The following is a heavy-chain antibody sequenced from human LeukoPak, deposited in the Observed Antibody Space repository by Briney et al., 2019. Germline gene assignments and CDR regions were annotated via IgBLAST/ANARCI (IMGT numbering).Heavy chain of an antibody. CDR1: GGSISSYY. CDR2: IYYSGST. D-gene: IGHD3-22*01. CDR3: ARATYYYDSSGYWTLEFDFDI. V-gene: IGHV4-59*08. J-gene: IGHJ3*02. Sequence: SETLSLTCTVSGGSISSYYWSWLRQPPGKGLEWIGYIYYSGSTNYNPSLKSRVTISVDTSKNQFSLKLSSVTAADTAVYYCARATYYYDSSGYWTLEFDFDIWGQGTMVTVSS.